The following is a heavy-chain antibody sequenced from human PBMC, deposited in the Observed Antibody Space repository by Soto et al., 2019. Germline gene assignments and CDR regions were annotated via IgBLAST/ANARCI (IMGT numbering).Heavy chain of an antibody. J-gene: IGHJ4*02. D-gene: IGHD4-17*01. V-gene: IGHV3-23*01. CDR2: ISSGGSTT. CDR3: AKVVGMTSVTFDSYYFDY. CDR1: GFTFYNYA. Sequence: GGSLRLSCAASGFTFYNYALSWVRQAPGKGLEWVSVISSGGSTTFYADSVRGRLTISRDNSKNSVHLEMNSLRAEDTAVYSCAKVVGMTSVTFDSYYFDYWGQVTLVTVSS.